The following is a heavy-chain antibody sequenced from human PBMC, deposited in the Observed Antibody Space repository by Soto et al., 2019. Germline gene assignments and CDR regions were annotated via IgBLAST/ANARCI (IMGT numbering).Heavy chain of an antibody. CDR3: ARDVGYGLIDY. Sequence: QVQLLQSGAAVKKPGASVKFSCKAYGYPFTSYSIRWVRQAPGQGLEWMGWISAYNGNTYHARKRQARVTMTTDTSPSTAYMELRSLSSDDTAVYYCARDVGYGLIDYWGQGTLVTVSS. CDR2: ISAYNGNT. CDR1: GYPFTSYS. V-gene: IGHV1-18*01. D-gene: IGHD5-18*01. J-gene: IGHJ4*02.